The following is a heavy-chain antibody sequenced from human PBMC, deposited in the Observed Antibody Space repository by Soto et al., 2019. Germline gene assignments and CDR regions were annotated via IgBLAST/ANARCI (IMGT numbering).Heavy chain of an antibody. CDR2: IRSKANSYAT. J-gene: IGHJ4*02. Sequence: GGSLRLSCAASGFTFSGSAMHWVRQASGKGLEWVGRIRSKANSYATAYAASVKGRFTISRDDSKNTAYLQMNSLKTEDTAVYYCTRPGLRFLQWLHLDYWGQGTLVTVSS. V-gene: IGHV3-73*01. CDR3: TRPGLRFLQWLHLDY. CDR1: GFTFSGSA. D-gene: IGHD3-3*01.